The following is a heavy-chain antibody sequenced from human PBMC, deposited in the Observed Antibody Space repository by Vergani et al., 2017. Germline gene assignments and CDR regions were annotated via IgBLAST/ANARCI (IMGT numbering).Heavy chain of an antibody. J-gene: IGHJ4*02. CDR2: IIPIFGTA. CDR3: ARYHRAKLVPGGGVFDY. V-gene: IGHV1-69*01. Sequence: QVQLVQSGAEVKKPGSSVKVSCKASGGTFSSYAISWVRQAPGQGLEWMGGIIPIFGTANYAQKFQGRFTITADESTSTAYMELSSLRSEDTAVYYCARYHRAKLVPGGGVFDYWGQGTLVTVSS. CDR1: GGTFSSYA. D-gene: IGHD6-13*01.